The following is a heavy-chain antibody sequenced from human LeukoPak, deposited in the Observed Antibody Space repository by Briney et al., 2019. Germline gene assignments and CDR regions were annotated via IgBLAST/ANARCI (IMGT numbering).Heavy chain of an antibody. CDR2: LYSVGTT. CDR1: GFIVSSNF. D-gene: IGHD2/OR15-2a*01. V-gene: IGHV3-66*01. CDR3: VKDNREEDWFDP. J-gene: IGHJ5*02. Sequence: PGGSLRLSCAASGFIVSSNFMTWVRQAPGRGLEWVSVLYSVGTTYYADSVKGRFTISRDDSKNTLYLQMSSLRPEDTAVYYCVKDNREEDWFDPWGQGTLVTVSS.